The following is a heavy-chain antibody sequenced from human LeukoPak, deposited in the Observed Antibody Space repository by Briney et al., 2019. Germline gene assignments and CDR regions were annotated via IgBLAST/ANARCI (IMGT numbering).Heavy chain of an antibody. V-gene: IGHV3-21*01. J-gene: IGHJ4*02. CDR2: ITTSSTYT. D-gene: IGHD3-10*01. CDR1: GFTFSSYN. CDR3: ARDHPFRDGTHYFDY. Sequence: GGSLRLSCAASGFTFSSYNMNWVRQAPGKGLEWVSSITTSSTYTFYADSVKGRFTISRDNAKNSLYLQMNSLRAEDTAVYYCARDHPFRDGTHYFDYWGQGTLVTVSS.